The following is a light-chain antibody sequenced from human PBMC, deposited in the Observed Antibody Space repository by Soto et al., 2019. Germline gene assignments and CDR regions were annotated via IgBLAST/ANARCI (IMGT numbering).Light chain of an antibody. CDR3: QQYYISRT. Sequence: DIQMTQSPSTLSASVGDRVTITCRASQGISGWLAWYQQKAGKAPRLLIFDASSLMSGVPSRFSGSGYGTDFALTISRLEPEDFAVYYCQQYYISRTFGQGTKV. V-gene: IGKV1-5*01. CDR1: QGISGW. CDR2: DAS. J-gene: IGKJ1*01.